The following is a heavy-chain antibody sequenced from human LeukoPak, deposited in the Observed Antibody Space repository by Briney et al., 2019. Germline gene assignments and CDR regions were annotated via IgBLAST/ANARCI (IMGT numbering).Heavy chain of an antibody. CDR2: IYYSGST. D-gene: IGHD4-11*01. Sequence: PSETLSLTCTVSGGSISSSSYYWGWIRQPPGKGLEWIGSIYYSGSTYYNPSLKSRVTISVDTSKNQLSLKLSSVTAADTAVYYCARRSRMTTVTYNYYYYYMDVWGKGTTVTVSS. CDR3: ARRSRMTTVTYNYYYYYMDV. CDR1: GGSISSSSYY. V-gene: IGHV4-39*01. J-gene: IGHJ6*03.